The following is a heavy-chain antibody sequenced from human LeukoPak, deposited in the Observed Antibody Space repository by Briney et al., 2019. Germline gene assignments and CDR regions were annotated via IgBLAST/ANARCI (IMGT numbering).Heavy chain of an antibody. CDR1: GFTFTRYT. CDR2: VLYDGSNK. D-gene: IGHD2-21*01. CDR3: VRDNYGGILDF. V-gene: IGHV3-30*04. Sequence: GRSLRLSCAASGFTFTRYTMHWVRQAPGKGLEWVAVVLYDGSNKYCADSVKGRFTLSRDNSKNTLSLQMNTLRADDTAVYYCVRDNYGGILDFWGQGTLVTVSS. J-gene: IGHJ4*02.